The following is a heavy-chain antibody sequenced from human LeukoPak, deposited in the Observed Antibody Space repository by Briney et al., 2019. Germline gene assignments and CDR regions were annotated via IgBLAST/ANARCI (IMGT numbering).Heavy chain of an antibody. J-gene: IGHJ5*02. D-gene: IGHD3-9*01. V-gene: IGHV4-59*05. Sequence: SETLSLTCTVSDDSITIYYWTWIRQPPGKGLQWIGSIYYSGSTYYNPSLKSRVTISVDTSKNQFSLKLSSVTAADTAVYYCSESRRSFDWFDPWGQGTLVTVSS. CDR2: IYYSGST. CDR1: DDSITIYY. CDR3: SESRRSFDWFDP.